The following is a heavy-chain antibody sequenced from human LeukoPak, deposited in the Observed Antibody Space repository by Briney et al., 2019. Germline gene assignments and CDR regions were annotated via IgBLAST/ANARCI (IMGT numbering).Heavy chain of an antibody. CDR1: GFIFSSYD. V-gene: IGHV1-18*04. J-gene: IGHJ4*02. D-gene: IGHD6-13*01. CDR3: ARGSSSSWYV. Sequence: ASVKVSCKTSGFIFSSYDITWVRQAPGQGLEWMGWITAYNGNTKYAQKFQGRVTMTTDTSTSTAYMELRSLTSDDTAVYYCARGSSSSWYVWGQGTLVTVSS. CDR2: ITAYNGNT.